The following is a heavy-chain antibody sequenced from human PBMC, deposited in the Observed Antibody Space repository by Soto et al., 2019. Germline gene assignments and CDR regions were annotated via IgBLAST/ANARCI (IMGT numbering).Heavy chain of an antibody. V-gene: IGHV1-69*06. J-gene: IGHJ6*02. CDR2: IIPIFGTA. CDR1: GGTFSSYA. CDR3: ARDTVLRYFDWGYYYGMDV. D-gene: IGHD3-9*01. Sequence: SVKVSCKASGGTFSSYAISWVRQAPGQGLEWMGGIIPIFGTANYAQKFQGRVTITADKSTSTAYMELSSLRSEDTAVYYCARDTVLRYFDWGYYYGMDVWGQGTTVTAP.